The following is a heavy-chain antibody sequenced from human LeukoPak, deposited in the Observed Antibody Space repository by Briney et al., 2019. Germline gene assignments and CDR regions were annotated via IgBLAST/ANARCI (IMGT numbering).Heavy chain of an antibody. J-gene: IGHJ6*02. CDR1: GFTFSSYA. D-gene: IGHD6-13*01. V-gene: IGHV3-30-3*01. CDR3: ARQTTAGTSFDV. Sequence: PGRSLRLSCAASGFTFSSYAMHWVRQAPGKGLEWVAVISYDGSNKYYADSVKGRFTISGDNSKNTLYLQMNSLRAEDTAVYYCARQTTAGTSFDVWGQGTSVTVSS. CDR2: ISYDGSNK.